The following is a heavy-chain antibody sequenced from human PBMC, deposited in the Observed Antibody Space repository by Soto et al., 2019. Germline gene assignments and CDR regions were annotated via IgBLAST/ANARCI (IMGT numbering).Heavy chain of an antibody. CDR1: GGSFSGYY. D-gene: IGHD6-6*01. V-gene: IGHV4-34*01. Sequence: SETLSLTCAVYGGSFSGYYWSWIRQPPGKGLEWIGEINHSGSTNYNPSLKSRVTISVDTSKNQFSLKLSSVTAADTAVYYCASSSRYKKYYYYYYMDVGGRGTTVTVPS. CDR2: INHSGST. CDR3: ASSSRYKKYYYYYYMDV. J-gene: IGHJ6*03.